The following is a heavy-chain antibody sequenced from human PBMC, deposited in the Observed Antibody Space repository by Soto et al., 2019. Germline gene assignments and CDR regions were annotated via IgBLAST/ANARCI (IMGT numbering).Heavy chain of an antibody. CDR3: ARSHGGDFSAPGAEDYYYYMDV. CDR2: IYYSGST. J-gene: IGHJ6*03. V-gene: IGHV4-59*01. CDR1: GGSISSYY. Sequence: SETLSLTCTVSGGSISSYYWSWIRQPPGKGLEWIGYIYYSGSTNYNPSLKSRVTISVDTSKNQFSLKLSSVTAADTAVYYCARSHGGDFSAPGAEDYYYYMDVWGKGTTVTVSS. D-gene: IGHD3-16*01.